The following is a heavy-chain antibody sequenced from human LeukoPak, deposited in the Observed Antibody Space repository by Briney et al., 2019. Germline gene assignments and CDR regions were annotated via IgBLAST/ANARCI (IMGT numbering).Heavy chain of an antibody. Sequence: PSETPSLTCTVSGHSISSGYYWGWIRQPPGKGLEWIGSIYYSGSTYYNPSLKSRVTISVDTSKNQFSLKLSSVTAADTAVYYCAKVKSDRWLLPLFTDYWGQGTLVTVSS. CDR2: IYYSGST. V-gene: IGHV4-38-2*02. CDR3: AKVKSDRWLLPLFTDY. CDR1: GHSISSGYY. J-gene: IGHJ4*02. D-gene: IGHD3-22*01.